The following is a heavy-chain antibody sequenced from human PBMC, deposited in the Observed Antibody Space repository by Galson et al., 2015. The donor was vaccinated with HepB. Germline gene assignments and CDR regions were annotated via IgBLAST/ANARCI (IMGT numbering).Heavy chain of an antibody. V-gene: IGHV4-31*03. CDR3: ARDRGGYYDAFDI. Sequence: TLSLTCTVSGGSISSGGYYWSWIRQHPGKGLEWIGYIYYSGSTYYNPSLKSRVTISVDTSKNQFSLKLSSVTAADTAVYYCARDRGGYYDAFDIWGQGTMVTVSS. J-gene: IGHJ3*02. CDR1: GGSISSGGYY. D-gene: IGHD3-22*01. CDR2: IYYSGST.